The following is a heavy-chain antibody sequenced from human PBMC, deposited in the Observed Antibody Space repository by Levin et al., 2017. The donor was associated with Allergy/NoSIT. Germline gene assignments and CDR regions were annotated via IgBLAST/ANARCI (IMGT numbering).Heavy chain of an antibody. J-gene: IGHJ4*02. D-gene: IGHD1-26*01. CDR2: ISTGGTNT. V-gene: IGHV3-23*01. CDR3: AKDGAGTYYGIDY. Sequence: GGSLRLSCAASGFTFSSYAMTWVRQAPGKGLEWVSAISTGGTNTYYADSVKGRFTISRDNSKNTLYLQMNSLRAEDTAVYYCAKDGAGTYYGIDYWGQGTLVTVSS. CDR1: GFTFSSYA.